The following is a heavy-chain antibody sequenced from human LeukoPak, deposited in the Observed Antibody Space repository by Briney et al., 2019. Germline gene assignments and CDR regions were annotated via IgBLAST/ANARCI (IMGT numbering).Heavy chain of an antibody. V-gene: IGHV4-38-2*02. D-gene: IGHD2-2*01. Sequence: KPSETLSLTCAVSGYSISSGYYWGWIRQPPGKGLEWIGSIYHSGSTYYNPSLKSRVTISVDTSKNQFSLKLSSVTAADTAVYYCARDPLPAATVFDYWGQGTLVTVSS. CDR2: IYHSGST. CDR3: ARDPLPAATVFDY. CDR1: GYSISSGYY. J-gene: IGHJ4*02.